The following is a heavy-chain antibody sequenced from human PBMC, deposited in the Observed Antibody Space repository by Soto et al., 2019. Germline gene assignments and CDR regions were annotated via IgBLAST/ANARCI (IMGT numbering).Heavy chain of an antibody. V-gene: IGHV3-15*07. CDR1: XXXXXXXW. J-gene: IGHJ4*02. CDR2: IKSKTDGGTT. D-gene: IGHD4-17*01. Sequence: EVQLVESGGGXXXXGGXXXXSCAASXXXXXXXWMNXXXQAPGKGLEWVGRIKSKTDGGTTDFAAPVKGRFTISRDDSKTTLYLQMNSLKTEDTAVYYCTTFGNYGGNSPFDYWGQGTLVTVSS. CDR3: TTFGNYGGNSPFDY.